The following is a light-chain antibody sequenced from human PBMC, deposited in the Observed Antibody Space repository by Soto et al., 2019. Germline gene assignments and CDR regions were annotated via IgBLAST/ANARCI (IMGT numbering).Light chain of an antibody. J-gene: IGKJ5*01. V-gene: IGKV3-20*01. CDR3: QQYGSSPPGGT. Sequence: EMVMTQSPAILSVSPGGRATLSCRASQSVSIHLAWYQQKPGQAPRLLIYGASSRATGIPDRFSGSGSGTDFTLTISRLEPEDFAVYYCQQYGSSPPGGTFGQGTRLEIK. CDR1: QSVSIH. CDR2: GAS.